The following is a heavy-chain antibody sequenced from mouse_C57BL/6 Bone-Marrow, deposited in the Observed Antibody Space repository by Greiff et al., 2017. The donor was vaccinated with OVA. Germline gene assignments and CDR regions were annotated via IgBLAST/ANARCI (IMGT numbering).Heavy chain of an antibody. CDR1: GYTFTSYW. Sequence: VQLQQSGAELVKPGASVKLSCKASGYTFTSYWMQWVKQRPGQGLEWIGEIDPSDSYTNYNQKFKGKATLTVDTSSSTAYMQLSSLTSEDSAVYYCARSGSNGAYWGQGTLVTVSA. D-gene: IGHD2-5*01. CDR2: IDPSDSYT. CDR3: ARSGSNGAY. J-gene: IGHJ3*01. V-gene: IGHV1-50*01.